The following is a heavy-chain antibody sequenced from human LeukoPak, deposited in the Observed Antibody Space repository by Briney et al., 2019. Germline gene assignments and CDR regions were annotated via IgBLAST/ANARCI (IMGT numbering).Heavy chain of an antibody. Sequence: GASVKVSCKASGYTFTDYYMHWVRQAPGQGLEWMGWINPNSGGTNYAQKFQGRVTMTRDTSISTAYMELSRLRSDDTAVYYCARDRDAEFIAVAGVDYWGQGTLVTVSS. J-gene: IGHJ4*02. CDR2: INPNSGGT. CDR1: GYTFTDYY. CDR3: ARDRDAEFIAVAGVDY. D-gene: IGHD6-19*01. V-gene: IGHV1-2*02.